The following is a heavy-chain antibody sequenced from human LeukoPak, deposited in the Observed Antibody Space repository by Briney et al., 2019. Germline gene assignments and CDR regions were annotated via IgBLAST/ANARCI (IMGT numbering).Heavy chain of an antibody. CDR1: GLTFSNYA. J-gene: IGHJ4*02. V-gene: IGHV3-23*01. CDR3: AKRGVVIRVFLVGFHKEAYYFDS. CDR2: ISDSGGST. D-gene: IGHD2/OR15-2a*01. Sequence: GGSLRLSCAASGLTFSNYAMSWVRQAPGKGLEWVSGISDSGGSTYYADSVKGRFAISRDNPKNTLYLQMNNLIDEDTAVYFCAKRGVVIRVFLVGFHKEAYYFDSWGQGALVTVSS.